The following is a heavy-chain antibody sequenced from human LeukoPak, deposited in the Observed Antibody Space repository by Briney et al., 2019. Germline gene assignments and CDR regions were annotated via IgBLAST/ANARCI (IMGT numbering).Heavy chain of an antibody. V-gene: IGHV3-23*01. J-gene: IGHJ4*02. Sequence: PGGSLRLSCAASGFTFRSCAMNWVRQAPGTGLEWVSTISCSGINTYYADSVKGRFTSSRDNSKNTVYLEMNSLRAEDTALYYCTKDQIGYNKAGDYWGQGTLVTVSS. CDR2: ISCSGINT. CDR1: GFTFRSCA. CDR3: TKDQIGYNKAGDY. D-gene: IGHD5-24*01.